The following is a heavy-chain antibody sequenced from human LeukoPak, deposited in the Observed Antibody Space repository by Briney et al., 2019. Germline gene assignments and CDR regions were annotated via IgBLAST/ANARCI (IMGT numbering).Heavy chain of an antibody. D-gene: IGHD3-22*01. Sequence: PGGSLRLSCAASGFTFSSYGMHWVRQAPGKGLEWVAFIRYDGSNKYYADSVKGRFTISRDNSKNTLYLQMNSLRAEDTAVYYCARNTGYDSSGYTYWGQGTLVTVSS. J-gene: IGHJ4*02. CDR3: ARNTGYDSSGYTY. CDR2: IRYDGSNK. CDR1: GFTFSSYG. V-gene: IGHV3-30*02.